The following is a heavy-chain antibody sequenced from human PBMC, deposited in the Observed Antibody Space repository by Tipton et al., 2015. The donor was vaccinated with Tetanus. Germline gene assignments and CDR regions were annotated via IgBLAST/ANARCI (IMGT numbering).Heavy chain of an antibody. J-gene: IGHJ4*02. V-gene: IGHV4-61*08. CDR2: ASYSGSS. Sequence: TLSLTCTVSGGSVNSGGYYWSWIRQPPGKGLEWIGYASYSGSSNYNPSLKSRVIISIDASKNQFSLKLSSVAAADTALYYCARGRNYGDYLDYWGRGSLVTVSS. CDR3: ARGRNYGDYLDY. D-gene: IGHD4-17*01. CDR1: GGSVNSGGYY.